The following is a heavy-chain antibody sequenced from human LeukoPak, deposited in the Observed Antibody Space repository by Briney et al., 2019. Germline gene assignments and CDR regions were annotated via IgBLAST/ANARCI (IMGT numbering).Heavy chain of an antibody. D-gene: IGHD5-18*01. CDR3: ARGPSGYSYGYGY. Sequence: PGGSLRLSCAASGFTFSSHAMHWVRQAPGKGLEWVAVISYDGSNKYYADSVKGRFTISRDNSKNTLYLQMNSLRAEDTAVYYCARGPSGYSYGYGYWGQGTLVTVSS. V-gene: IGHV3-30-3*01. CDR1: GFTFSSHA. CDR2: ISYDGSNK. J-gene: IGHJ4*02.